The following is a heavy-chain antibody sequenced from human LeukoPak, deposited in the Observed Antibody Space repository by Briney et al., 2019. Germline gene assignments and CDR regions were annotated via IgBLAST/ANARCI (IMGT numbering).Heavy chain of an antibody. CDR2: LNPQTGDT. J-gene: IGHJ4*02. CDR3: AREQGSTGYFEY. V-gene: IGHV1-2*02. D-gene: IGHD2-2*01. CDR1: GYAFSAYY. Sequence: ASVKVSCKASGYAFSAYYMHWVRQAPGQGLEWMGWLNPQTGDTHFAQKFQGRVTFTRDTSISTAYMAMSRLRSDDTAVYYCAREQGSTGYFEYWGQGTLVTVSS.